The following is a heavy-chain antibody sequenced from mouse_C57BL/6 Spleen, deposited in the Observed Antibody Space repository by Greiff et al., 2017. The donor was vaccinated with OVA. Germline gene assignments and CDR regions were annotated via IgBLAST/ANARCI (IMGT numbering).Heavy chain of an antibody. CDR1: GYTFTSYW. Sequence: VQLQQPGAELVRPGNSVKLSCKASGYTFTSYWMHWVKQRPGQGLEWIGVIDPSDSYTNYNQKFKGKATLTVDTSSSTAYMQLSSLTSEDSAVYYCARMGAQAYWGQGTSVTVSS. CDR3: ARMGAQAY. V-gene: IGHV1-59*01. D-gene: IGHD3-2*02. CDR2: IDPSDSYT. J-gene: IGHJ4*01.